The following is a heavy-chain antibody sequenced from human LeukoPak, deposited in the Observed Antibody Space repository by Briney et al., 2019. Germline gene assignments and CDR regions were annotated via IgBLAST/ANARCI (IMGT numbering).Heavy chain of an antibody. CDR3: AKDVDSSGWYFDY. CDR1: GFTVSSNY. CDR2: IYTGGTT. J-gene: IGHJ4*02. D-gene: IGHD6-19*01. Sequence: PGGSLRLSCAASGFTVSSNYMNWVRQAPGKGLEWVSVIYTGGTTYYADSVKGRFTISRDNSKNTLYLQMNSLRAEDTAVYYCAKDVDSSGWYFDYWGQGTLVTVSS. V-gene: IGHV3-53*01.